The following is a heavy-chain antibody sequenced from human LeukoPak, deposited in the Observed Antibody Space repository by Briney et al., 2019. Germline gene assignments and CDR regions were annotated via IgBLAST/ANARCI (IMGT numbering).Heavy chain of an antibody. Sequence: GGSLRLSCAASGFTFSRYWMHWVRQVPGKGLEWVSGISGGGGSTYYADSVKGRFTISRDNSKNTAYLQMNSLRAEDTAVYYCAKNSGWYWYDAFDIWGQGTMVTVSS. V-gene: IGHV3-23*01. CDR3: AKNSGWYWYDAFDI. D-gene: IGHD6-19*01. CDR2: ISGGGGST. J-gene: IGHJ3*02. CDR1: GFTFSRYW.